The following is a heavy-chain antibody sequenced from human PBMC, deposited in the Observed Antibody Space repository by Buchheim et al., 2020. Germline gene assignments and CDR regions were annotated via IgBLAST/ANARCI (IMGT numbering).Heavy chain of an antibody. CDR1: GGSFSGYY. D-gene: IGHD2-2*01. CDR3: ARPRGTPATGHWFDP. Sequence: QVQLQQWGAGLLKPSETLSLTCAVYGGSFSGYYWSWIRQPPGKGLEWIGEINHSGSTNYNPSLKSRVTISVDTSKNQFFLKLSSVTAADTAVYYCARPRGTPATGHWFDPWGQGTL. J-gene: IGHJ5*02. CDR2: INHSGST. V-gene: IGHV4-34*01.